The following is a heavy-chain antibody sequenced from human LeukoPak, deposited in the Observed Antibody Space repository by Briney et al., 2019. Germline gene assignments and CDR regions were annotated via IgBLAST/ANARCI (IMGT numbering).Heavy chain of an antibody. D-gene: IGHD3-22*01. CDR1: GYTFTSYG. J-gene: IGHJ4*02. CDR2: ISAYNGNT. CDR3: ARDDYYDSSGYYGY. Sequence: GASVKVSCKASGYTFTSYGISWVRQAPGQGLEWMGWISAYNGNTNYAQKFQGRVTMTRDTSTSTVYMELSSLRSEDTAVYYCARDDYYDSSGYYGYWGQGTLVTVSS. V-gene: IGHV1-18*01.